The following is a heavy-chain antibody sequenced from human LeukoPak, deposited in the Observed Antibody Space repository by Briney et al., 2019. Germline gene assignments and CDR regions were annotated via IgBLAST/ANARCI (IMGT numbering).Heavy chain of an antibody. CDR3: AREGTGYYHDY. J-gene: IGHJ4*02. CDR2: IDSGGST. D-gene: IGHD3-9*01. Sequence: GGSLRLSCAASGFTVSSNYMSWVRQAPGKGLEWVSLIDSGGSTYYADSVKGRFTISRDNSKNTLYLQMNSLRAEDTAVYHCAREGTGYYHDYWDQGTLVTVSS. V-gene: IGHV3-53*01. CDR1: GFTVSSNY.